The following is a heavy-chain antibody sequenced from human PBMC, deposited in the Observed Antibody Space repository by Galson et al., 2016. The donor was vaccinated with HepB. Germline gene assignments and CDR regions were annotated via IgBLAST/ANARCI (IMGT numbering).Heavy chain of an antibody. J-gene: IGHJ4*02. V-gene: IGHV2-5*02. CDR2: IYWDDDK. CDR1: GFSLTTSGVG. Sequence: PALVKPTQTLTLTCTFSGFSLTTSGVGVGWIRQPPGQALEWLALIYWDDDKRFSPSLKSRLTITKDTSKNQVVLTMTNMDPVDTATSYSAHKRTAAAAAPSDYWGQGTLVSVSS. D-gene: IGHD6-13*01. CDR3: AHKRTAAAAAPSDY.